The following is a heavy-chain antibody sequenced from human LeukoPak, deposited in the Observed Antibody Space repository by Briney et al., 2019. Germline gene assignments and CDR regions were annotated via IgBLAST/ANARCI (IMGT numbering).Heavy chain of an antibody. Sequence: GGSLRLSCAASGFTVSSNYMSWVRQAPGKGLEWVSVIYSGGSTYYADSVKGRFTISRDNAKNSLYLQMNSLRAEDTAVYYCARAEDCSGGSCYFPYYYYYYMDVWGKGTTVTVSS. J-gene: IGHJ6*03. CDR2: IYSGGST. D-gene: IGHD2-15*01. CDR1: GFTVSSNY. CDR3: ARAEDCSGGSCYFPYYYYYYMDV. V-gene: IGHV3-66*01.